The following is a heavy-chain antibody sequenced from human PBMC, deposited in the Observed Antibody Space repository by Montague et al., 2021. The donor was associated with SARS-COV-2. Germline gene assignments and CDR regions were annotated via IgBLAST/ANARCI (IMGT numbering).Heavy chain of an antibody. CDR1: GGSITRNYY. CDR2: IYYSGTT. Sequence: SDTLSLTCTVSGGSITRNYYWGWIRQPPGKGLECVGNIYYSGTTFINPSLESRVTISVDASQNQFSLNLTSVTAADTAVYYSARPLVRGVPKAFDIWGQGALVIVSS. CDR3: ARPLVRGVPKAFDI. V-gene: IGHV4-39*01. J-gene: IGHJ3*02. D-gene: IGHD3-10*01.